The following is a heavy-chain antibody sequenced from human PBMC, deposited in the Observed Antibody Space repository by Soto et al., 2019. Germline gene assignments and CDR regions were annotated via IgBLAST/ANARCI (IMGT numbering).Heavy chain of an antibody. CDR2: IYYSGST. J-gene: IGHJ4*02. Sequence: PSETLSLTCTVSGGSISSSSYYWGWIRQPPGKGLEWIGSIYYSGSTYYNPSLKSRVTISVDTSKNQFSLKLSSVTAADTALYYCARQDGGYSYGLNVAVDYWGQGTLVTVSS. CDR3: ARQDGGYSYGLNVAVDY. D-gene: IGHD5-18*01. CDR1: GGSISSSSYY. V-gene: IGHV4-39*01.